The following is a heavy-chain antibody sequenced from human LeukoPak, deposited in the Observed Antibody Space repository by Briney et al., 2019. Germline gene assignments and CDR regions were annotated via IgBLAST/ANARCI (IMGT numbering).Heavy chain of an antibody. V-gene: IGHV4-59*01. D-gene: IGHD3-10*01. CDR1: GGSISSYY. CDR3: VRGPYGSGISNWFDP. CDR2: IYYSGTT. J-gene: IGHJ5*02. Sequence: PSETLSLTCTVSGGSISSYYWNWIRQPPGKGLEWIGYIYYSGTTNYNPSLKSRVIVSVDTSKNQFSLKLTSVTAADTAVYYCVRGPYGSGISNWFDPWGQGILVTVSS.